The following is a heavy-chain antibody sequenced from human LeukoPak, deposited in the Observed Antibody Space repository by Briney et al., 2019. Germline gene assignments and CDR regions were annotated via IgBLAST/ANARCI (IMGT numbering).Heavy chain of an antibody. Sequence: GGSLRLSCAASGFTVSSNYMSWVRQAPGKGLEWVSVIYSGGSTYYADSVRGRFTISRDISKNTLYLQMNSLRAEDTAVYYCARAPYDILTGSYFDYWGQGTLVTVSS. V-gene: IGHV3-53*01. CDR1: GFTVSSNY. D-gene: IGHD3-9*01. CDR3: ARAPYDILTGSYFDY. CDR2: IYSGGST. J-gene: IGHJ4*02.